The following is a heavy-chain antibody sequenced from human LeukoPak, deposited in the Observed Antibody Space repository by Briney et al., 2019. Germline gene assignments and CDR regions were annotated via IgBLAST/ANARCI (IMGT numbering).Heavy chain of an antibody. Sequence: PSETLSLTCTVSGGSISSGDYYWSWIRQPPGKGLEWIGYIYYSGSTYYNPSLKSRVTISVDTSKNQFSLKLSSVTAADTAVYYCARGTPPYQPLLGYWGQGTLVTVSS. V-gene: IGHV4-30-4*02. CDR3: ARGTPPYQPLLGY. J-gene: IGHJ4*02. D-gene: IGHD2-2*01. CDR1: GGSISSGDYY. CDR2: IYYSGST.